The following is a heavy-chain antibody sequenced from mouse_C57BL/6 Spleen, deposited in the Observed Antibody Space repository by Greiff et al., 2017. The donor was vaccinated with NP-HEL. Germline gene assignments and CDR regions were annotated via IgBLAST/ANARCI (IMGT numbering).Heavy chain of an antibody. V-gene: IGHV1-78*01. CDR2: IYPRDGST. D-gene: IGHD2-3*01. CDR1: GYTFTDHT. CDR3: ARCPYDGYPYFDY. Sequence: VQLQQSDAELVKPGASVKISCKVSGYTFTDHTIHWMKQRPEQGLEWIGYIYPRDGSTKYNEKFKGKATLTADKSSSTAYMQLNSLTSEDAAVYCCARCPYDGYPYFDYWGQGTTLTVSS. J-gene: IGHJ2*01.